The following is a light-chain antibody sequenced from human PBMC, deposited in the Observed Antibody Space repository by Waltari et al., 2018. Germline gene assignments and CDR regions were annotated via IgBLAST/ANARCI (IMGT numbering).Light chain of an antibody. V-gene: IGLV2-11*01. Sequence: QSALTQPRSVSGSPGQSVTISCPGTSSDVGNSNYVPWYQHHPGKAPKLMIYDVSKRPSGVPDRFSGSKSGNTASLTISGLQAEDEADYYCCSYAGSYTLVFGGGTKLTVL. J-gene: IGLJ2*01. CDR1: SSDVGNSNY. CDR3: CSYAGSYTLV. CDR2: DVS.